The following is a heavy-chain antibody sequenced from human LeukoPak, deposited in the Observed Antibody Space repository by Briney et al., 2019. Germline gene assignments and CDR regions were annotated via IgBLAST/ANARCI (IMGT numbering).Heavy chain of an antibody. CDR2: IIPIFGTA. V-gene: IGHV1-69*05. CDR3: ARSSGYYYLNWFDP. Sequence: GPSVKVSCKASGGTFSSYAISWVRQAPGQGLEWMGGIIPIFGTANYAQKFQGRVTITTDESTSTAYMELSSLRSEDTAVYYCARSSGYYYLNWFDPWGQGILVTVSS. D-gene: IGHD3-22*01. CDR1: GGTFSSYA. J-gene: IGHJ5*02.